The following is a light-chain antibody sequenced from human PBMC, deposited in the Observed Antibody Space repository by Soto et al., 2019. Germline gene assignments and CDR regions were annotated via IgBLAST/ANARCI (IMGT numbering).Light chain of an antibody. J-gene: IGKJ5*01. CDR2: DAS. CDR3: QQRSNWPIP. V-gene: IGKV3-11*01. CDR1: QSVSSY. Sequence: EIVLTQSPATLSLSPGERATLSCRTSQSVSSYFAWYQQKPGRAPRLLIYDASNRATGIAARCIGSGSGTDFTLTISNLEHEHFEVYYCQQRSNWPIPFGQGTRLQIK.